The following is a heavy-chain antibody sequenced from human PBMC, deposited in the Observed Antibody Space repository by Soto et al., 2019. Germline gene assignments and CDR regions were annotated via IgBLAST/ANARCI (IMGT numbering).Heavy chain of an antibody. CDR1: GGTFSSYT. D-gene: IGHD3-10*01. CDR2: IIPILGIA. CDR3: ARDVPAMVRGVIFDY. V-gene: IGHV1-69*08. J-gene: IGHJ4*02. Sequence: QVQLVQSGAEVKKPGSSVKVSCKASGGTFSSYTISWVRQAPGQGLEWMGRIIPILGIANYAQKFQGRVTITADKSTSTAYMELSSLRSEDTAVYYCARDVPAMVRGVIFDYWGQGTLVTVSS.